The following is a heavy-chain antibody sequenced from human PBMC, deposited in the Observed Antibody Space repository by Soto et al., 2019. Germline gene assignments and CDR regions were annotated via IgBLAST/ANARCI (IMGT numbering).Heavy chain of an antibody. V-gene: IGHV3-33*01. Sequence: QVQLVESGGGVVQPGRSLRLSCAASGFTFSSYGMHWVRQAPDKGLEWVAVIWYDGSNKYYADSVKGRFTISRDNSKNTLYLQMNSLRAEDTAVYYCARAYCSGGSCYPGYYYYGMDVWGQGTTVTVSS. CDR1: GFTFSSYG. CDR3: ARAYCSGGSCYPGYYYYGMDV. D-gene: IGHD2-15*01. CDR2: IWYDGSNK. J-gene: IGHJ6*02.